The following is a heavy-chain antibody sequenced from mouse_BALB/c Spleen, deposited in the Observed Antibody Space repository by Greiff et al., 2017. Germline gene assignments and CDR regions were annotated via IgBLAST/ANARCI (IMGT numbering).Heavy chain of an antibody. J-gene: IGHJ1*01. D-gene: IGHD1-1*01. V-gene: IGHV14-4*02. CDR1: GFNIKDYY. Sequence: EVQLQQSGAELVRSGASVKLSCTASGFNIKDYYMHWVKQRPEQGLEWIGWIDPENGDTEYAPKFQGKATMTADTSSNTAYLQLSSLPSEDTAVYYCNACGINGLLRGVSFEVWGAGTTVTVSS. CDR3: NACGINGLLRGVSFEV. CDR2: IDPENGDT.